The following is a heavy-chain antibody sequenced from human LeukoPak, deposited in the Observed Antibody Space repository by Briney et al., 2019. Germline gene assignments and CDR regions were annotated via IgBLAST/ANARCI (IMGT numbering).Heavy chain of an antibody. J-gene: IGHJ4*02. D-gene: IGHD6-13*01. CDR1: GYTFTGYY. CDR2: INPNSGGT. Sequence: VASVKVSCKASGYTFTGYYMHWVRQAPGQGLEWMGWINPNSGGTNYAQKFQGRVTMTRDTSISTAYMELSRLRSDDTAVYYCARDSSSWYYFDYWGQGTLVTVSS. CDR3: ARDSSSWYYFDY. V-gene: IGHV1-2*02.